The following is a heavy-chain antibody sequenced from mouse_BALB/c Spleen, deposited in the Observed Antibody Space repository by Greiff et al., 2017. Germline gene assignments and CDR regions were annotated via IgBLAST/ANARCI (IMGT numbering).Heavy chain of an antibody. CDR2: ISSGGSYT. V-gene: IGHV5-6*01. D-gene: IGHD2-14*01. CDR3: ASPYRYDWYFDV. Sequence: EVKLKESGGDLVKPGGSLKLSCAASGFTFSSYGMSWVRQTPDKRLEWVATISSGGSYTYYPDSVKGRFTISRDNAKNTLYLQMSSLKSEDTAMYYCASPYRYDWYFDVWGAGTTVTVSS. CDR1: GFTFSSYG. J-gene: IGHJ1*01.